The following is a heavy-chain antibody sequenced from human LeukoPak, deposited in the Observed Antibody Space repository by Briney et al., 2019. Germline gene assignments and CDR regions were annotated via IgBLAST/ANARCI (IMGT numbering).Heavy chain of an antibody. Sequence: GGSLRLSCAASGFIFSSYGMHWVRQAPGKGLEWVSYISSSSSIMYYADSVKGRFTISRDNAKNSLYLQMDSLRAEDTAVYYCARAFGYGDYGWASGQGTLVTVSS. J-gene: IGHJ5*02. V-gene: IGHV3-48*04. D-gene: IGHD4-17*01. CDR3: ARAFGYGDYGWA. CDR1: GFIFSSYG. CDR2: ISSSSSIM.